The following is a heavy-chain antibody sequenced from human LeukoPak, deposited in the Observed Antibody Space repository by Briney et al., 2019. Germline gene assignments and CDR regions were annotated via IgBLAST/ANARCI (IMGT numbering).Heavy chain of an antibody. Sequence: GGSLRLSCAASGFTFSSYAMSWVRQAPGKGLEWVSAISGSGGSTYYVDSVKGRFTISRDNSKNTLYLQMNSLRAEDTAVYYCAKAYFAMVRGPFDYWGQGTLVTVSS. CDR2: ISGSGGST. CDR1: GFTFSSYA. J-gene: IGHJ4*02. D-gene: IGHD3-10*01. CDR3: AKAYFAMVRGPFDY. V-gene: IGHV3-23*01.